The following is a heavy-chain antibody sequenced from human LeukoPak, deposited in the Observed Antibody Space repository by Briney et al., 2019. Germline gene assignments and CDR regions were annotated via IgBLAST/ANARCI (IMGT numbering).Heavy chain of an antibody. D-gene: IGHD3-10*01. CDR3: AKLLTLWFGEADDY. J-gene: IGHJ4*02. V-gene: IGHV3-23*01. CDR2: ISGSGGST. Sequence: GGSLRLSCAASGFTFSSYAMSWVRQAPGKGLEWVSAISGSGGSTYYADSVKGRFTISRDNSKNTLYLQMNSLRAEDTAVYYCAKLLTLWFGEADDYWGQGTLVTVSS. CDR1: GFTFSSYA.